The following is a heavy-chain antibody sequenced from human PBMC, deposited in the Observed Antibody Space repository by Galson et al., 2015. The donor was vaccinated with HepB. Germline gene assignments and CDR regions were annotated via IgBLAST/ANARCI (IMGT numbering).Heavy chain of an antibody. D-gene: IGHD2-15*01. V-gene: IGHV3-23*01. Sequence: SLRLSCAASGFTFSSYAMAWVRQAPGKGLEWVSAISGSGGITLYADSVKGRFTISRDDSKNTLYLQMDSLRVEDTAVYSCVKDTYCDSGGCYRGVFENWGQGSLVTVSS. CDR1: GFTFSSYA. CDR3: VKDTYCDSGGCYRGVFEN. J-gene: IGHJ4*02. CDR2: ISGSGGIT.